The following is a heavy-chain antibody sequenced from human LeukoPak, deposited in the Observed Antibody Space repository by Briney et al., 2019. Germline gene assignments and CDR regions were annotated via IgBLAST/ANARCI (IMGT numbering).Heavy chain of an antibody. V-gene: IGHV4-61*02. Sequence: SETLSLTCTVSGGSISSGSYYWSWIRQPAGKGLEWIGRIYTSGSTNYNPSLKSRVTISVDTSKNQFSLKLSSVTAADTAVYYCAREAYCSGGSCYGVYMDVWGKGTTVTVSS. CDR2: IYTSGST. CDR3: AREAYCSGGSCYGVYMDV. J-gene: IGHJ6*03. CDR1: GGSISSGSYY. D-gene: IGHD2-15*01.